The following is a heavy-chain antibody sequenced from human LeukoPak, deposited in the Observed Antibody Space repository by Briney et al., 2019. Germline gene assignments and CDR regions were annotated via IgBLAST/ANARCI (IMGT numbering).Heavy chain of an antibody. Sequence: SETLSLTCTVSGGSISSYYWTWIRQPPGKGLEYIGHIYYSGSTNYIPSLKSRVTISVDTSKNQFSLKLSSVTAADTAVYYCARRGYCRGGSCYSFDYWGQGTLVTVSS. CDR2: IYYSGST. CDR1: GGSISSYY. CDR3: ARRGYCRGGSCYSFDY. V-gene: IGHV4-59*01. J-gene: IGHJ4*02. D-gene: IGHD2-15*01.